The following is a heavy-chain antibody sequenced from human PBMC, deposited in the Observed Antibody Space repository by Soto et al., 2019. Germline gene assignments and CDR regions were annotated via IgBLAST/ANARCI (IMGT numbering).Heavy chain of an antibody. CDR3: AMVDNYVTPTPQDV. CDR2: ISPYSGHT. J-gene: IGHJ6*02. CDR1: GYIFVNYG. V-gene: IGHV1-18*01. Sequence: QVQLVQSGDEVRKPGSSVKVSCKASGYIFVNYGIAWVRQAPGQGLEWMGWISPYSGHTHYASKVQGRLTMTTDTSTSTAYMDLESLTSDDTAVYYCAMVDNYVTPTPQDVWGQGTTVTVSS. D-gene: IGHD3-16*01.